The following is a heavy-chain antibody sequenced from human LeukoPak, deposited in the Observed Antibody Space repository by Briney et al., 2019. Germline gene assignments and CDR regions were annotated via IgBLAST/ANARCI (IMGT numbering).Heavy chain of an antibody. J-gene: IGHJ4*02. CDR2: IYTSGST. CDR3: ARETGYSGGWYIDY. D-gene: IGHD6-19*01. Sequence: SETLSLTCTVSGGSLSSYYWSWIRQPAGKGLEWIGRIYTSGSTNYNPSLKSRVTMSVDTSKNQFSLKLSSVTAADTAVYHCARETGYSGGWYIDYWGQGTLVTVSS. V-gene: IGHV4-4*07. CDR1: GGSLSSYY.